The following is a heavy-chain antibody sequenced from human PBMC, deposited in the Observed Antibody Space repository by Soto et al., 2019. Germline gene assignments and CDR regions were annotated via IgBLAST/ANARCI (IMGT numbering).Heavy chain of an antibody. D-gene: IGHD4-4*01. CDR3: ARDLPYSKDYFYYGMDV. CDR1: GFTFIKYA. V-gene: IGHV3-30*04. J-gene: IGHJ6*02. Sequence: PGWSLRLSCTASGFTFIKYAMHWVRQAPGKGLEWLAAILYDGSSEYYADSAKGRFTISRDNLKNALFLQMDSLRSEDTAVYYCARDLPYSKDYFYYGMDVWGRGTTVTVSS. CDR2: ILYDGSSE.